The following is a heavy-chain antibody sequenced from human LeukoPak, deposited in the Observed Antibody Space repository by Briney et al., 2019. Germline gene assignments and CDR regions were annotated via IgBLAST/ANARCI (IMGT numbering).Heavy chain of an antibody. Sequence: ASETLSHTCTVSGGAISGGYYWGWIRQPPGKGLEWIGYIYYSGNPFYNPSLRSRVTLSVDTSKSQFSLRLTSMTAADTAVYYCARGELIAAAAHDGITISGQGCMVTVSS. J-gene: IGHJ3*02. CDR1: GGAISGGYY. CDR2: IYYSGNP. V-gene: IGHV4-31*03. D-gene: IGHD2-15*01. CDR3: ARGELIAAAAHDGITI.